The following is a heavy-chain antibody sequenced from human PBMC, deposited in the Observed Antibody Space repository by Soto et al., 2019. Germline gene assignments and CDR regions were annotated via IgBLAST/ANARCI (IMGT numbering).Heavy chain of an antibody. CDR1: GFTFSSYA. V-gene: IGHV3-23*01. CDR3: AKDQVRSYYYDSSGYYYVGGYFDY. Sequence: GGALRLSCAASGFTFSSYAMSWVRQAPGKGLEWVSAISGSGGSTYYADSVKGRFTISRDNSKNTLYLQMNSLRAEDTAVYYCAKDQVRSYYYDSSGYYYVGGYFDYWGQGTLVTVS. D-gene: IGHD3-22*01. CDR2: ISGSGGST. J-gene: IGHJ4*02.